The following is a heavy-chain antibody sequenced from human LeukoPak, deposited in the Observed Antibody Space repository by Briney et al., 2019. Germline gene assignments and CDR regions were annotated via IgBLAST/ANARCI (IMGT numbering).Heavy chain of an antibody. J-gene: IGHJ4*02. Sequence: GGSLRLSCAASGFTFSSYSMNWVRQAPGKGLEWVSSISSSSSYIYYADSVKGRFTISRDNAKNSLYLQMNSLRAEDTAVYYCARDPRWLQSSDYWGQGTLVTVSS. V-gene: IGHV3-21*01. CDR1: GFTFSSYS. CDR2: ISSSSSYI. D-gene: IGHD5-24*01. CDR3: ARDPRWLQSSDY.